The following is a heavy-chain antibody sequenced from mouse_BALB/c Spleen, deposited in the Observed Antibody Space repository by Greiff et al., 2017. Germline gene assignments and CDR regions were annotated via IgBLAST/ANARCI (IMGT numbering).Heavy chain of an antibody. V-gene: IGHV5-17*02. CDR2: ISSGSSTI. D-gene: IGHD2-3*01. CDR1: GFTFSSFG. J-gene: IGHJ4*01. Sequence: EVHLVESGGGLVQPGGSLKLSCAASGFTFSSFGMHWVRQAPEKGLEWVAYISSGSSTIYYADTVKGRFTISRDNPKNTLFLQMTSLRSEDTAMYYCARSPIYDGDYGPMDYWGQGTSVTVSS. CDR3: ARSPIYDGDYGPMDY.